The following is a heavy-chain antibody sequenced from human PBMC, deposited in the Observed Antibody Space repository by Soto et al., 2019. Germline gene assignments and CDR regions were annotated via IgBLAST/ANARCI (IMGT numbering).Heavy chain of an antibody. Sequence: ASVKVSCKASGGTFSSYTISWVRQAPGQGLEWMGRIIPILGIANYAQKIQGRVTITADKSTSTAYMELSSLRSEDTAVYYCARGVCSVGSCYSARSGLTNPLGVDIDYWGQGTLVTVSS. J-gene: IGHJ4*02. V-gene: IGHV1-69*02. D-gene: IGHD2-15*01. CDR2: IIPILGIA. CDR3: ARGVCSVGSCYSARSGLTNPLGVDIDY. CDR1: GGTFSSYT.